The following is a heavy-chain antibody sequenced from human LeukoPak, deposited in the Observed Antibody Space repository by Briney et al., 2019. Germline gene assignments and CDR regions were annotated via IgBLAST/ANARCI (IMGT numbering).Heavy chain of an antibody. CDR2: IIPFFGTA. V-gene: IGHV1-69*13. CDR3: ARDSLNASSDYDYVWGSYRFDY. CDR1: RYTFSGHY. Sequence: SVKVSCKASRYTFSGHYMHWVRQAPGQGLEWMGGIIPFFGTATYAQKFQGRVTITADESTSTAYMELSSLRSEDTAVYFCARDSLNASSDYDYVWGSYRFDYWGQGTLVTVSS. D-gene: IGHD3-16*02. J-gene: IGHJ4*02.